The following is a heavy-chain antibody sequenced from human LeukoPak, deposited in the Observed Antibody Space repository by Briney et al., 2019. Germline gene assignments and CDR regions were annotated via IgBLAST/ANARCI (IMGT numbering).Heavy chain of an antibody. V-gene: IGHV4-59*01. CDR2: IYYTGST. CDR3: ATKGPRRGYFDY. J-gene: IGHJ4*02. Sequence: SSETLSLTCTVSSGSINNYYWNWIRQPPGKGLEWIGYIYYTGSTNYNPSLKSRVTISVDMSKNQFSLKLTSVTAADTAVYYCATKGPRRGYFDYWGQGTLVAVSS. CDR1: SGSINNYY.